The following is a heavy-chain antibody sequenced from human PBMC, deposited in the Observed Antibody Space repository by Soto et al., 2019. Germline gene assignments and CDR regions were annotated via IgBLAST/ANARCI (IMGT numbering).Heavy chain of an antibody. CDR1: GGSISSSSYY. J-gene: IGHJ3*02. Sequence: SETLSLTCTVSGGSISSSSYYWGWIRQPPGKGLEWIGSIYYSGGTYYNPSLKSRVTISVDTSKNQFSLKLSSVTAADTAVYYCAGITVVTGGIDIWGQGTMVTVSS. CDR3: AGITVVTGGIDI. V-gene: IGHV4-39*01. D-gene: IGHD7-27*01. CDR2: IYYSGGT.